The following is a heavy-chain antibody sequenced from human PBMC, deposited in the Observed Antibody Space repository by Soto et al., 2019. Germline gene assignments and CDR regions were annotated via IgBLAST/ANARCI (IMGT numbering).Heavy chain of an antibody. Sequence: QVQLQQWGAGLLKPSETLSLTCAVYGGSISSSTNYYWSWIRQPPGKGLEWIGEMSHSGGTHFDPSLRSRVTISVDTSKNQFSLEMTSVTAADTALYYCVRVERGTATPVVDAFDIWGPGTMVTVSS. CDR2: MSHSGGT. J-gene: IGHJ3*02. CDR1: GGSISSSTNYY. V-gene: IGHV4-34*01. CDR3: VRVERGTATPVVDAFDI. D-gene: IGHD2-21*02.